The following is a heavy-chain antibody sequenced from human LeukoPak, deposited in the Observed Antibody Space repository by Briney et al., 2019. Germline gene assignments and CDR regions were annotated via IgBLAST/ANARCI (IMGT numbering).Heavy chain of an antibody. Sequence: PSGPLSLPCAVYGGSFSGYYWSWIRQPPGKGLEWIGEINHSGSTNYNPSLKSRVTISVDTSKNQFSLKLSSVTAADTAVYYCARAARRSYYNGWGQGTLVTVSS. CDR3: ARAARRSYYNG. CDR2: INHSGST. J-gene: IGHJ4*02. V-gene: IGHV4-34*01. D-gene: IGHD3-10*01. CDR1: GGSFSGYY.